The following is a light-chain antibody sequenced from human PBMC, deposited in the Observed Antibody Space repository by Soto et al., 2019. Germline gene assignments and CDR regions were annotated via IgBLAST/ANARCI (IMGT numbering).Light chain of an antibody. V-gene: IGKV3-20*01. CDR1: QTVNANF. CDR3: QQYGSSPRT. J-gene: IGKJ1*01. Sequence: ERVMTQSPDTLSESPGERATLYCRSSQTVNANFLAWYQQKPGQAPRLLIYGVSNRAPGIPDRFSGSGSGTDFTLTISRLEPEDFAVYYCQQYGSSPRTFGQGTKVDIK. CDR2: GVS.